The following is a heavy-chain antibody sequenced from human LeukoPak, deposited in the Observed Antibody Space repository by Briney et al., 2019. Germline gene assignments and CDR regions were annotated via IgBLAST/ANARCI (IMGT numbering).Heavy chain of an antibody. CDR2: YDPADGET. Sequence: ASVKVSCKVSGYTLTELSMHWVRQAPGKGLEWMGGYDPADGETIYAQKFQGRVTMTEDTSTDTAYMELSRLRSEDTAVYYCATQLSSGWPLRHLPFDYWGQGTLVTVSS. CDR3: ATQLSSGWPLRHLPFDY. CDR1: GYTLTELS. V-gene: IGHV1-24*01. D-gene: IGHD3-22*01. J-gene: IGHJ4*02.